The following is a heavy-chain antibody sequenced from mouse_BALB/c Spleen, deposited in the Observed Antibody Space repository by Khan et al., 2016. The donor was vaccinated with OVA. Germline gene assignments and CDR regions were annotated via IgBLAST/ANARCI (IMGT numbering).Heavy chain of an antibody. J-gene: IGHJ3*01. CDR1: GFSLTSYG. CDR2: IWRGGST. Sequence: QVQLQQSGPGLVQPSQSLSITCTVSGFSLTSYGINWVRQSPGKGLEWLGVIWRGGSTAYNAAFMSRLSISKDNSKSQVFFEMNSLKPKDTAIYFFARYNYEKRATWFAYWGQGTLVTVSA. D-gene: IGHD1-3*01. V-gene: IGHV2-2*02. CDR3: ARYNYEKRATWFAY.